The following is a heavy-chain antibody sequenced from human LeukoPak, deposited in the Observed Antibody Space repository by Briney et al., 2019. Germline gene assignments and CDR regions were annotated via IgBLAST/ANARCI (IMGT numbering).Heavy chain of an antibody. CDR1: GFTFSSYA. D-gene: IGHD1-26*01. CDR2: ISYDGSNK. J-gene: IGHJ4*02. CDR3: ARDAIPSGSYYTSGYYFDY. Sequence: PGGSLRLSCAASGFTFSSYAMHWFRQAPGKGLEWVAVISYDGSNKYYADSVKGRFTISRDNSKNTLYLQMNSLRAEDTAVYYCARDAIPSGSYYTSGYYFDYWGQGTLVTVSS. V-gene: IGHV3-30-3*01.